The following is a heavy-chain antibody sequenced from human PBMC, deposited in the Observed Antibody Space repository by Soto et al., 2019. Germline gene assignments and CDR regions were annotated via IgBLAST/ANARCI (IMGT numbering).Heavy chain of an antibody. V-gene: IGHV3-11*01. CDR3: ARDDYDYIWGSYRYTNNEIFDP. CDR2: ISSSGSTI. D-gene: IGHD3-16*02. J-gene: IGHJ5*02. Sequence: GGSLRLSCAASGFTFSDYYMSWIRQAPGKGLEWVSYISSSGSTIYYADSVKGRFTISRDNAKNSLYLQMNSLRAEDTAVYYCARDDYDYIWGSYRYTNNEIFDPWGQGTLVTVSS. CDR1: GFTFSDYY.